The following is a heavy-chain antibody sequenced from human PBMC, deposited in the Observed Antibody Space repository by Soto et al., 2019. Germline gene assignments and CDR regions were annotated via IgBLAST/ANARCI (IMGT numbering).Heavy chain of an antibody. CDR1: GYTFTSYA. V-gene: IGHV1-3*01. CDR2: INAGNGNT. CDR3: ARGTLLWFGELPGFINH. Sequence: GASVKVSCKASGYTFTSYAMHWVRQAPGQRLEWMGWINAGNGNTKYSQKFQGRVTITRDTSASTAYMELSSLRSEDTAVYYCARGTLLWFGELPGFINHWGQGTLVTVSS. D-gene: IGHD3-10*01. J-gene: IGHJ5*02.